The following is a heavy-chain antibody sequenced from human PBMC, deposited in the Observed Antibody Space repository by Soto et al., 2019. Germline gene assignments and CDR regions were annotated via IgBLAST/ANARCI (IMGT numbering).Heavy chain of an antibody. CDR1: GGSFSGYY. V-gene: IGHV4-34*01. CDR3: ARAKYLWFGELGPSYYYYGMDV. CDR2: INHSGST. Sequence: SETLFLTCAVYGGSFSGYYWSRIRQPPGKGLEWIGEINHSGSTNYNPSLKSRVTISVDTSKNQFSLKLSSVTAADTAVYYCARAKYLWFGELGPSYYYYGMDVWGQGTTVTVSS. D-gene: IGHD3-10*01. J-gene: IGHJ6*02.